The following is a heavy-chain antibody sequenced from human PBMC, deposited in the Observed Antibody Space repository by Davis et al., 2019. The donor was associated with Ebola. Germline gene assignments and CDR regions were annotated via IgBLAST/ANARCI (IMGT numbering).Heavy chain of an antibody. Sequence: ASVPVSCQASGYTFTDYNIHWLRQAPGQGLEWLGRVILKSGATNYAQKFQGRVTMTRDTSISTVYMELSSLRYDDTADYYCARGHNYAHEYWGQGTLVTVSS. D-gene: IGHD4-11*01. CDR1: GYTFTDYN. CDR2: VILKSGAT. J-gene: IGHJ4*02. V-gene: IGHV1-2*06. CDR3: ARGHNYAHEY.